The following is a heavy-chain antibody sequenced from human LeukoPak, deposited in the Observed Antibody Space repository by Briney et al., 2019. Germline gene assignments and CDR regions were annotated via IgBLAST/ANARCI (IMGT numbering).Heavy chain of an antibody. D-gene: IGHD2-2*03. CDR1: GGSISSSSYY. J-gene: IGHJ4*02. CDR3: ARMDIVVVPAAQIEPYYFDY. V-gene: IGHV4-39*07. CDR2: IYYSGST. Sequence: PSETLSLTCTVSGGSISSSSYYWGWIRQPPGKGLEWIGSIYYSGSTYYNPSLKSRVTISVDTSKNQFSLKLSSVTAADTAVYYCARMDIVVVPAAQIEPYYFDYWGQGTLVTVSS.